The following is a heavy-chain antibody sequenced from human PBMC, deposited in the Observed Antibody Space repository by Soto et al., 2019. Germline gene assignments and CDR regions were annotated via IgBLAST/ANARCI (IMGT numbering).Heavy chain of an antibody. J-gene: IGHJ4*02. V-gene: IGHV1-58*01. CDR3: ARDPAWGSLDY. Sequence: GALVKVSCKASGFTFTSSAVQWVRQARGQRLEWIGWIVVGSGNTNYAQKFQERVTITRDMSTSTAYMELSSLRVEDTAFYYCARDPAWGSLDYWGLGTLVTVSS. CDR2: IVVGSGNT. CDR1: GFTFTSSA. D-gene: IGHD7-27*01.